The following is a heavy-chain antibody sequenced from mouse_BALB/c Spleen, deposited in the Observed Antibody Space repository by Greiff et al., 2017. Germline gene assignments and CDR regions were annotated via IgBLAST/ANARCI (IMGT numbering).Heavy chain of an antibody. V-gene: IGHV14-1*02. CDR2: IDPENGNT. CDR3: AVTGTGAWFAY. Sequence: EVQLVESGAELVRPGALVKLSCKASGFTIKDYYMHWVKQRPEQGLEWIGWIDPENGNTIYDPKFQGKASITADTSSNTAYLQLSSLTSEDTAVYYCAVTGTGAWFAYWGQGTLVTVSA. CDR1: GFTIKDYY. D-gene: IGHD4-1*01. J-gene: IGHJ3*01.